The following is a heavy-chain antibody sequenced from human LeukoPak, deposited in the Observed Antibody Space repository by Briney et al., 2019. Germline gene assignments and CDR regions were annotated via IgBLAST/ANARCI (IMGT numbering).Heavy chain of an antibody. CDR1: GYSFTSYW. J-gene: IGHJ3*02. V-gene: IGHV5-10-1*01. D-gene: IGHD3-22*01. CDR3: AVEGYDSSGYYGAFDI. CDR2: IDPSDSYT. Sequence: PGESLRISCKGSGYSFTSYWISWVRQMPGKGLEWMGRIDPSDSYTNYSPSFQGHVTISADKSISTAYLQWSSLKASDTAMYYCAVEGYDSSGYYGAFDIWGQGTMVTVSS.